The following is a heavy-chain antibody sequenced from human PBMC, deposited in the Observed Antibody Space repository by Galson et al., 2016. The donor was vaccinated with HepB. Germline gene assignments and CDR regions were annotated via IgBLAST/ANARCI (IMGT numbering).Heavy chain of an antibody. J-gene: IGHJ6*01. CDR1: GGSLSGYY. CDR3: VRGTPAVATTAGGTQYYYNGMDV. D-gene: IGHD1-1*01. V-gene: IGHV4-34*01. CDR2: INHSGTA. Sequence: SETLSLTCAVNGGSLSGYYWNWIRQPPGKGLEWIGEINHSGTANYNPPLKSRVTMSVDTTDKQVSLTVNSVVAADTAVYYCVRGTPAVATTAGGTQYYYNGMDVWGQGTTVIVSS.